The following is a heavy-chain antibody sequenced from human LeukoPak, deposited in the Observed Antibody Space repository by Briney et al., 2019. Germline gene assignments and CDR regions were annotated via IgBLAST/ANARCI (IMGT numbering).Heavy chain of an antibody. V-gene: IGHV3-23*01. CDR2: ISGSGDTT. D-gene: IGHD1-14*01. Sequence: GGSLRLSCAASGLTFYSYGMSWVRQAPGKGLEWVSGISGSGDTTYYADSVKGRFTISRDNSKNTLYLQMNSLRVEDTAVYYCAKGHSAHGTGFDCWGQGTLVVVSS. J-gene: IGHJ4*02. CDR1: GLTFYSYG. CDR3: AKGHSAHGTGFDC.